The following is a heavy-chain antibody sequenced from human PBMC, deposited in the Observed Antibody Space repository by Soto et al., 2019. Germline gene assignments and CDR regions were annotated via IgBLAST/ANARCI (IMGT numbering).Heavy chain of an antibody. D-gene: IGHD1-20*01. Sequence: EVQLLESGGGLVQPGGSLRLSCVASGFTFSIYNMNWVRQAPGKGLEWVSVITGSGDYTNYADSVKGRFTISRENSKNTLYLQMISLRAEDTAVYFCARRITSSFDYWGQGTLVTVSS. V-gene: IGHV3-23*01. CDR3: ARRITSSFDY. J-gene: IGHJ4*02. CDR2: ITGSGDYT. CDR1: GFTFSIYN.